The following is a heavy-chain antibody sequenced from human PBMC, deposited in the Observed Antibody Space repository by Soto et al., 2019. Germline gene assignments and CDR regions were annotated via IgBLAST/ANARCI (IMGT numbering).Heavy chain of an antibody. D-gene: IGHD3-9*01. CDR2: INPNSGGT. CDR3: ARDREVLRYFDWLLSPPPYYYYGMDV. V-gene: IGHV1-2*04. J-gene: IGHJ6*02. Sequence: ASVKVSCKASGYTFTGYYMHCVRQAPGQGLEWMGWINPNSGGTNYAQKFQGWVTMTRDTSISTAYMELSRLRSDDTAVYYCARDREVLRYFDWLLSPPPYYYYGMDVWGQGTTVTVSS. CDR1: GYTFTGYY.